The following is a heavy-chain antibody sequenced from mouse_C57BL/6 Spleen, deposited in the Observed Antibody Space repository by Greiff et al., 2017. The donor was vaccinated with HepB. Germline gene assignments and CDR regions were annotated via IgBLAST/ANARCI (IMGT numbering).Heavy chain of an antibody. J-gene: IGHJ2*01. V-gene: IGHV1-22*01. CDR2: INPNNGGT. Sequence: EVQLQQSGPELVKPGASVKMSCKASGYTFTDYNMHWVKQSHGKSLEWIGYINPNNGGTSYNQKFKGKATLTVNKSSSTAYMELRSLTSEDSAVYYCAPTAQTHFDYWGQGTTLTVSS. CDR3: APTAQTHFDY. D-gene: IGHD3-2*02. CDR1: GYTFTDYN.